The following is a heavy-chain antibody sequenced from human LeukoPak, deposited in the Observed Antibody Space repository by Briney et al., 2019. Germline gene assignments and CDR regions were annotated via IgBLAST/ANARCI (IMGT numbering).Heavy chain of an antibody. V-gene: IGHV4-39*07. CDR2: IYYSGST. Sequence: TFSSYWMSWVRQAPGKGLEWIGSIYYSGSTYYNPSLKSRVTISVDTSKNQFSLKLGSVTAADTAVYYCARAADYDILTGSFDYWGQGTLVTVSS. D-gene: IGHD3-9*01. J-gene: IGHJ4*02. CDR3: ARAADYDILTGSFDY. CDR1: TFSSYW.